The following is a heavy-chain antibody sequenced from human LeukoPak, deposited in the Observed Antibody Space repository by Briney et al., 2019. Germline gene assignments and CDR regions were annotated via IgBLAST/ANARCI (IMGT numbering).Heavy chain of an antibody. V-gene: IGHV4-34*01. J-gene: IGHJ6*02. D-gene: IGHD2-2*01. CDR1: GGSFSGYY. CDR3: ARGPPRAGCRYCSSTSCYDCVPYYYYYYGMDV. Sequence: SETLSLTCAVYGGSFSGYYWSWIRQPPGKGLEWIGEINHSGSTNYNPSLKSRVTISVDTSKNQFSLKLSSVTAADTAVYYCARGPPRAGCRYCSSTSCYDCVPYYYYYYGMDVWGQGTTVTVSS. CDR2: INHSGST.